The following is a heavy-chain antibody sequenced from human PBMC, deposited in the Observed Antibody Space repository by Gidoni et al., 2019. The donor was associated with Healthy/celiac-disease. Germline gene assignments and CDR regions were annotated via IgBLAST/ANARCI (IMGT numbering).Heavy chain of an antibody. Sequence: QVQLVESGGGVVQPGRSLRLSCAASGFTFSRYGMHWVRQAPGKGLEWVAVISYDGSNKYYADSVKGRFTISRDNSKNTLYLQMNSLRAEDTAVYYCAKDKFSGSYSSHGMDVWGQGTTVTVSS. CDR2: ISYDGSNK. D-gene: IGHD1-26*01. CDR3: AKDKFSGSYSSHGMDV. CDR1: GFTFSRYG. J-gene: IGHJ6*02. V-gene: IGHV3-30*18.